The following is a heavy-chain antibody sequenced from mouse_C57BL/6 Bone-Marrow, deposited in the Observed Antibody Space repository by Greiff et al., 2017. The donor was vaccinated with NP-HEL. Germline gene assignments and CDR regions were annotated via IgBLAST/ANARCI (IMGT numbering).Heavy chain of an antibody. Sequence: EVMLVESGGGLVKPGGSLKLSCAASGFTFSSYAMSWVRQTPEKRLEWVATISDGGSYTYYPDNVKGRFTISRDNAKNKLYLQMSHLKSEDTSMYYCARDIYDGYYVGFAYWGQGTLVTVSA. CDR2: ISDGGSYT. CDR3: ARDIYDGYYVGFAY. D-gene: IGHD2-3*01. CDR1: GFTFSSYA. J-gene: IGHJ3*01. V-gene: IGHV5-4*03.